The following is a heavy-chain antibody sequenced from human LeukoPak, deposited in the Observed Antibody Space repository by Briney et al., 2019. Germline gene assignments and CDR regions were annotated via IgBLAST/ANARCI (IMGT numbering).Heavy chain of an antibody. CDR1: GDSISSGYY. D-gene: IGHD4/OR15-4a*01. J-gene: IGHJ4*02. V-gene: IGHV4-38-2*02. Sequence: SETLSLTCTVSGDSISSGYYWGWIRQPPGKGLEWIGSIYHSGSTYYNPSLKSRVTISVDTSKNQFSLKLSSVTAADTAVYYCARLHIVVLTTKISYWGQGTLVTVSS. CDR2: IYHSGST. CDR3: ARLHIVVLTTKISY.